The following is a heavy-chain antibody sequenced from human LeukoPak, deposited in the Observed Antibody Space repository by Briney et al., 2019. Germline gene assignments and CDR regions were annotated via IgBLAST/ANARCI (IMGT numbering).Heavy chain of an antibody. CDR1: VYTFPSYG. CDR3: ARVTGRPSVVVVATPYDAFDI. D-gene: IGHD2-15*01. V-gene: IGHV1-18*01. Sequence: ASVKVSCQASVYTFPSYGISWVRPAAGQGVAWMGWINAYNGYTSYAQKVQGRITMTTDTFTSTGYMELRSLRSDDAAVYYCARVTGRPSVVVVATPYDAFDIWGQGTMVTVSS. CDR2: INAYNGYT. J-gene: IGHJ3*02.